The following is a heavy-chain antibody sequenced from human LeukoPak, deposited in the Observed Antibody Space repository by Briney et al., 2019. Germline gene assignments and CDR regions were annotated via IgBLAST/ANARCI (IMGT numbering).Heavy chain of an antibody. Sequence: GGSLRLSCAASEFSVGSNYMTWVRQAPGKGLEWVSLIYSGGSTYYADSVKGRFTISRDNAKNSLYLQMNSLRAEDTAVYYCARDKAIAAAGTFDYWGQGTLVTVSS. CDR2: IYSGGST. V-gene: IGHV3-66*01. CDR1: EFSVGSNY. CDR3: ARDKAIAAAGTFDY. D-gene: IGHD6-13*01. J-gene: IGHJ4*02.